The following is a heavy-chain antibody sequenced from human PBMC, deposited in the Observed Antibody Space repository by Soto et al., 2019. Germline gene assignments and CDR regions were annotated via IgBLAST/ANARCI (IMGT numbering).Heavy chain of an antibody. CDR3: ATSSPGGVGLYVDAFDL. CDR2: IGANSGST. CDR1: SYTFTYNA. Sequence: QVHLVQSGAEVKKPGASVKVSCKASSYTFTYNAINWVRQAPGQGLEWMGWIGANSGSTNYAQNFQGRVTLTTDTSSNTAYMELRSLRSDDAAIYYCATSSPGGVGLYVDAFDLWGQGTLVTVSS. V-gene: IGHV1-18*01. D-gene: IGHD3-16*01. J-gene: IGHJ3*01.